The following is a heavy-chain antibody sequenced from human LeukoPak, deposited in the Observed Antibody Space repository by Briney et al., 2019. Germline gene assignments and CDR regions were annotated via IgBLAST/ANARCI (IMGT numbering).Heavy chain of an antibody. Sequence: KSSETLSRTCTGSVGSSSSHYWRWIRQPPGKGLVWIGYIYYSGSTNYNPSLKSRVTISVDTSKNQFSVKLSSVTAADTAVYYCARDRRLGGYSYGYYFDYWGQGTLVTVSS. CDR2: IYYSGST. D-gene: IGHD5-18*01. J-gene: IGHJ4*02. CDR1: VGSSSSHY. CDR3: ARDRRLGGYSYGYYFDY. V-gene: IGHV4-59*11.